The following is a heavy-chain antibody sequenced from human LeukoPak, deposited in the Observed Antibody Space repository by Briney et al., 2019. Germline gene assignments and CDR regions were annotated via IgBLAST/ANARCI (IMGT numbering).Heavy chain of an antibody. CDR3: ARDSPNYASFDP. J-gene: IGHJ5*02. CDR2: INGGNGYT. CDR1: GYTFTNYA. D-gene: IGHD2-2*01. V-gene: IGHV1-3*01. Sequence: ASVKVSCKASGYTFTNYAMHWVRQAPGQRLEWMGWINGGNGYTKYSQKFQGRVTITRDTSASTAYMELSSLRSEDTAVYYCARDSPNYASFDPWGQGTLVTVS.